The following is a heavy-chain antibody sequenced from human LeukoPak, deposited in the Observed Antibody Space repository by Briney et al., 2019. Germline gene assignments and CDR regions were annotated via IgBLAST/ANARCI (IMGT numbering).Heavy chain of an antibody. V-gene: IGHV4-59*01. CDR2: IYYSGST. D-gene: IGHD3-3*01. CDR1: GGSISSYY. Sequence: PSETLSLTCTVSGGSISSYYWSWIRQPPGKGLEWIGYIYYSGSTNYNPSLKSRVTISVDTSKNQFSLKLSSVTAADTAVYYCARERGVENYYYYGMDVWGQGTTVTVSS. CDR3: ARERGVENYYYYGMDV. J-gene: IGHJ6*02.